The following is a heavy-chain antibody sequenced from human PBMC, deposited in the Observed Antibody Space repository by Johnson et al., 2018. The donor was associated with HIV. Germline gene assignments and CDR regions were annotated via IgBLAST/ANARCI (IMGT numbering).Heavy chain of an antibody. CDR1: GFTFSNYA. J-gene: IGHJ3*02. Sequence: VQLVESGGDWVQRGGSLTLSCAASGFTFSNYAIHWVRQATGKGLEWVSTMGTAGATYYAGSVKGRFTVSRENAKNSLYLQMNSLRAEDTAVYYCATGGGPAYEIWGQGTMVTVSS. D-gene: IGHD3-10*01. CDR3: ATGGGPAYEI. CDR2: MGTAGAT. V-gene: IGHV3-13*01.